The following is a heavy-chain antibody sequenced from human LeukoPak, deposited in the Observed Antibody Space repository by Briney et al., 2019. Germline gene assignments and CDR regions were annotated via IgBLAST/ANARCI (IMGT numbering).Heavy chain of an antibody. D-gene: IGHD5-12*01. Sequence: GGSLRLSCAASGFTFSSYSMTWVRQAPGKGLEWVSHISGGSSSVYYADSVKGRFTISRDNAKNSLYLEMNSLRDEDTAVYYCARKYGGYADYWGQGTLVTVSS. V-gene: IGHV3-48*02. CDR3: ARKYGGYADY. J-gene: IGHJ4*02. CDR1: GFTFSSYS. CDR2: ISGGSSSV.